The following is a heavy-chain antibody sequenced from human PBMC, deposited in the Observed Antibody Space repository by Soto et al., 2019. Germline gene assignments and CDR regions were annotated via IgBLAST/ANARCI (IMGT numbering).Heavy chain of an antibody. Sequence: QVQLQESGPGLVKPSETLSLTCTVSGGSISSYYWSWIRQPPGKGLEWIGYIYYSGSTNYNPSLKSRVTISVDTSKNQFSLKLSSVTAADTAVYYCARDSGSYLGLDWGQGTLVTVSS. J-gene: IGHJ4*02. D-gene: IGHD1-26*01. CDR3: ARDSGSYLGLD. CDR2: IYYSGST. CDR1: GGSISSYY. V-gene: IGHV4-59*01.